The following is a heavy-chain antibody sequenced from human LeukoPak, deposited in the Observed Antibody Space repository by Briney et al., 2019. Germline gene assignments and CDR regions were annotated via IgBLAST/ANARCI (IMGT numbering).Heavy chain of an antibody. V-gene: IGHV3-11*01. Sequence: GGSLRLSCAASGFTFSDYYMSWVRQASGKGLEWVSYISSSGSTIYYADSVKGRFTISRDNAKNSLYLQMNSLRAEDTAVYYCARSRSGWYNEGYYFDYWGQGTLVTVSS. CDR2: ISSSGSTI. D-gene: IGHD6-19*01. CDR3: ARSRSGWYNEGYYFDY. CDR1: GFTFSDYY. J-gene: IGHJ4*02.